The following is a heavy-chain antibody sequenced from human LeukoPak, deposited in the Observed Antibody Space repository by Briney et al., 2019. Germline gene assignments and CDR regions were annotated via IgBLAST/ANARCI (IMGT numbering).Heavy chain of an antibody. D-gene: IGHD3-10*01. CDR2: SYYSGST. J-gene: IGHJ4*02. Sequence: PSETLSLTCTVSGGSISSNTYYWGWIRQPPGKGLEWIGSSYYSGSTYYNPSLNSRVTMSIDTSKNQFSLNLRAVTAADTAVYYCAKVAKYYYGPEIYFFFEHWGQGTLVTVSS. CDR1: GGSISSNTYY. CDR3: AKVAKYYYGPEIYFFFEH. V-gene: IGHV4-39*07.